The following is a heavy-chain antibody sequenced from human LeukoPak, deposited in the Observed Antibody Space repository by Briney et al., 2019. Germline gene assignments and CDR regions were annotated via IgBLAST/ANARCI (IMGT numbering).Heavy chain of an antibody. D-gene: IGHD3-10*01. Sequence: PGGSLRLSCAASGFTFSSYAMHWVRQAPGKGLEWVAVISYDGSNKYYADSVKGRFTISRDNSKNTLYLQMNSLRAEDTAVYYCARGIWFGDHWGQGTLVTVSS. CDR2: ISYDGSNK. CDR1: GFTFSSYA. CDR3: ARGIWFGDH. J-gene: IGHJ4*02. V-gene: IGHV3-30*04.